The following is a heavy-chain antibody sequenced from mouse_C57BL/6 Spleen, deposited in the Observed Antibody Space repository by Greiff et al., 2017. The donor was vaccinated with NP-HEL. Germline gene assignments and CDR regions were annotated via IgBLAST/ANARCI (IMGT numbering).Heavy chain of an antibody. J-gene: IGHJ4*01. CDR1: GFTFSSYG. V-gene: IGHV5-6*01. CDR3: ARHRGSKDYAMDY. D-gene: IGHD1-1*01. CDR2: ISSGGSYT. Sequence: EVQRVESGGDLVKPGGSLKLSCAASGFTFSSYGMSWVRQTPDKRLEWVATISSGGSYTYYPDSVKGRFTISRDNAKNTLYLQMSSLKSEDTAMYYCARHRGSKDYAMDYWGQGTSVTVSS.